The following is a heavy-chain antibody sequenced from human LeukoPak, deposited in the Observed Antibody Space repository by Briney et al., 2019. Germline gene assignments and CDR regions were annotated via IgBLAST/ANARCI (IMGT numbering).Heavy chain of an antibody. CDR1: GYTFTSYD. CDR3: ARDPVKSYDFWSGPPLYYYYYMDV. D-gene: IGHD3-3*01. CDR2: MNPNSGNT. V-gene: IGHV1-18*01. Sequence: GASVKVSCKASGYTFTSYDINWVRQATGQGLEWMGWMNPNSGNTNYAQKLQGRVTMTTDTSTSTAYMELRSLRSDDTAVYYCARDPVKSYDFWSGPPLYYYYYMDVWGKGTTVTVSS. J-gene: IGHJ6*03.